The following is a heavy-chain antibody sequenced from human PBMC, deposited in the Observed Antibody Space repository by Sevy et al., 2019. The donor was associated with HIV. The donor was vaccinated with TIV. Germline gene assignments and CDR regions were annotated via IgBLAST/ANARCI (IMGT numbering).Heavy chain of an antibody. CDR2: ISDDGSRT. CDR1: GFDFSDYD. D-gene: IGHD3-10*01. CDR3: VKVRPWFVLYYFDY. J-gene: IGHJ4*02. V-gene: IGHV3-30*18. Sequence: GGSLRLSCVGSGFDFSDYDMHWVRQAPGQGLEWVALISDDGSRTQYNDSVQGRFTISRDNPRATMYLQMNSLRREDTAIYYCVKVRPWFVLYYFDYWGQGSLVTVSS.